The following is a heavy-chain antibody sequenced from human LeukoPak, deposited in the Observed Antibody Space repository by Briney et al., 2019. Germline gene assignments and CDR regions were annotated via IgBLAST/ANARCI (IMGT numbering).Heavy chain of an antibody. D-gene: IGHD3-10*01. V-gene: IGHV3-33*08. J-gene: IGHJ4*02. CDR1: GFTVSSNY. CDR2: IWYDGSNK. CDR3: ARSFYYGSGTGDY. Sequence: PGGSLRLSCAASGFTVSSNYMSWVRQAPGKGLEWVAVIWYDGSNKYYADSVKGRFTISRDNSKNTLYLQMNSLRAVDTAVYYCARSFYYGSGTGDYWGQGTLVTVSS.